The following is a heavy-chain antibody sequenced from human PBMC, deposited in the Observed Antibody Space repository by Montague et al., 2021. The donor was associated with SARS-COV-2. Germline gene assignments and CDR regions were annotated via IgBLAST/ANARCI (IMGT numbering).Heavy chain of an antibody. J-gene: IGHJ5*02. CDR1: GFTMSSYW. CDR3: VRERAFYFASGTYSRNNWFDP. CDR2: IKQDGSEQ. V-gene: IGHV3-7*01. D-gene: IGHD3-10*01. Sequence: SLRLSCAASGFTMSSYWMRWVRQAPGKGLEWVAYIKQDGSEQYYVDSVRGRFTISKDNAKNSVYLQMNSLSVEDTAMYYCVRERAFYFASGTYSRNNWFDPWGQGTLVTVSS.